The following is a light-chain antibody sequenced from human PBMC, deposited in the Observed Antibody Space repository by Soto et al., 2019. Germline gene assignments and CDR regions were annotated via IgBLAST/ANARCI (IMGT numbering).Light chain of an antibody. CDR3: QQYNSYST. Sequence: DIQMTQSLATLSASVGDRVTITFRASQSISSWLAWYQQKPGKAPKLLIYDASSLESGVPSRFSGSGSGTEFTLTISSLQPDDFATYYCQQYNSYSTFGQGTKVDIK. V-gene: IGKV1-5*01. CDR2: DAS. CDR1: QSISSW. J-gene: IGKJ1*01.